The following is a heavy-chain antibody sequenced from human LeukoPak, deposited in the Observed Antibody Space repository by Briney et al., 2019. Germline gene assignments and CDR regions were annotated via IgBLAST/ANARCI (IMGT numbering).Heavy chain of an antibody. CDR1: GFTFSSYA. V-gene: IGHV3-23*01. D-gene: IGHD5-24*01. J-gene: IGHJ5*02. CDR3: AKDQERWFDP. Sequence: GRSLRLSCAASGFTFSSYAMSWVRQAPGKGLEWVSSISGSGGSTDYADSVKGRFTISRDNSKNTLYLQMNSLRAEDTAVYYCAKDQERWFDPWGQGTLVSVSS. CDR2: ISGSGGST.